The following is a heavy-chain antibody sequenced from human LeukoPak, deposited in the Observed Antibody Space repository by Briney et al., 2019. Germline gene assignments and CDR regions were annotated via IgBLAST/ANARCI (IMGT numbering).Heavy chain of an antibody. D-gene: IGHD1-7*01. Sequence: GRSLRLSCAASGFTFSSYAMHWVRQAPGKGLEWVAVISYDGSNKYYADSVKGRFTISRDNSKNTLYLQMNSLRAEDTAVYYCARGNYGVVLGAFDIWGQGTMVTVSS. J-gene: IGHJ3*02. V-gene: IGHV3-30-3*01. CDR3: ARGNYGVVLGAFDI. CDR2: ISYDGSNK. CDR1: GFTFSSYA.